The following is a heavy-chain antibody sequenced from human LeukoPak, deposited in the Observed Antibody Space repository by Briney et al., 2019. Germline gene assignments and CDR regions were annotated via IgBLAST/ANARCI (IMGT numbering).Heavy chain of an antibody. Sequence: SETLSLTCTVSGGSISSYYWSWIRQPPGKGLEWIGYIYYSGSTNYNPSLKSRVTISVDTSKNQFSLKLSSVTAADTAVYYCATEQVSGSAWGFDYWGQGSLVTVSS. CDR3: ATEQVSGSAWGFDY. CDR1: GGSISSYY. J-gene: IGHJ4*02. V-gene: IGHV4-59*01. CDR2: IYYSGST. D-gene: IGHD6-19*01.